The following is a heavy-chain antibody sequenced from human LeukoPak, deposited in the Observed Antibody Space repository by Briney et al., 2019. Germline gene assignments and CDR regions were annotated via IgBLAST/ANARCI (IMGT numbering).Heavy chain of an antibody. CDR1: GFTFSSYA. D-gene: IGHD3-9*01. J-gene: IGHJ3*02. CDR2: ISGSGGST. V-gene: IGHV3-23*01. CDR3: AKGADILTGYYISAPFDI. Sequence: GGSLRLSCAASGFTFSSYAMSWVRQAPGKGLEWVSAISGSGGSTYYADYVKGRFTISRDNSKNTLYLQMNSLRAEDTAVYYCAKGADILTGYYISAPFDIWGQGTMVTVSS.